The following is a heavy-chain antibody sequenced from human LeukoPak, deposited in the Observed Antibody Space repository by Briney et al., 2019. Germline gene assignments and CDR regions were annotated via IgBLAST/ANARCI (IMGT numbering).Heavy chain of an antibody. Sequence: ASVKVSCKASGYTFTSYYMHWVRQAPGQGLEWMGIINPSGGSTSYAQKFQGRVTMTTDTSTSTAYMELRSLRSDDTAVYYCARGSDYYDSSGYLFDYWGQGTLVTVSS. CDR3: ARGSDYYDSSGYLFDY. V-gene: IGHV1-46*01. CDR2: INPSGGST. CDR1: GYTFTSYY. J-gene: IGHJ4*02. D-gene: IGHD3-22*01.